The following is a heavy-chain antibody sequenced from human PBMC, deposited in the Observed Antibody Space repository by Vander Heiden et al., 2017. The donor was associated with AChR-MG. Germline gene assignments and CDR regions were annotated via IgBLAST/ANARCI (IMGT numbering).Heavy chain of an antibody. CDR1: GYTFTGYY. V-gene: IGHV1-2*02. CDR3: ASSGIAVAGRGDYYYMDV. CDR2: INPNSGGT. D-gene: IGHD6-19*01. Sequence: QVQLVHSGAEVKKPGASVKVSCKASGYTFTGYYMHWVRQAPGQGLEWMGWINPNSGGTNYAQKFQGRVTMTMDTSISTAYMELSRLRSDDTAVYYCASSGIAVAGRGDYYYMDVWGKGTTVTVSS. J-gene: IGHJ6*03.